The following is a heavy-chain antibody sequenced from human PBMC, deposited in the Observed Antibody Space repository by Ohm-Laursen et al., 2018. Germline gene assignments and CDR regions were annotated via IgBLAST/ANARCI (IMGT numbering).Heavy chain of an antibody. CDR3: ARDGLGTRGYFHH. CDR1: GYTFTGYY. Sequence: ASVKASCKASGYTFTGYYMHWVRQAPGQGLEWMGWINPNSGGTNYAQKFQGRVTMTRDTSTSTAYMELSRLRSEDTAIYYCARDGLGTRGYFHHWGQGSLVTVSS. V-gene: IGHV1-2*02. CDR2: INPNSGGT. J-gene: IGHJ1*01. D-gene: IGHD3-10*01.